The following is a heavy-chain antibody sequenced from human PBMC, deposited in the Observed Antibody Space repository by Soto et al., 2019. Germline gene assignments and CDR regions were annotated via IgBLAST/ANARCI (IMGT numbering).Heavy chain of an antibody. Sequence: EVQLLESGGGLVQPGGSLRLSCAASGFTFSSYAMSWVRQAPGKGLEWVSAISGSGGSTYYADSVKGRFTISRDNSKNTLHLQMNSLRAEDTAVYYCAKDTPRRITMVRGRTIDYWGQGTLVTVSS. CDR2: ISGSGGST. V-gene: IGHV3-23*01. CDR1: GFTFSSYA. CDR3: AKDTPRRITMVRGRTIDY. J-gene: IGHJ4*02. D-gene: IGHD3-10*01.